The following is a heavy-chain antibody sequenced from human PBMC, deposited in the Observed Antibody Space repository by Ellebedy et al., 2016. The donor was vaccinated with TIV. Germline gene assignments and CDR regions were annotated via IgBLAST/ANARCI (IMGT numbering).Heavy chain of an antibody. CDR1: GGTFSSYA. CDR2: IIPILGIA. Sequence: ASVKVSCKASGGTFSSYAISWVRQAPGQGLEWMGRIIPILGIANYAQKFQGRVTITADKSTSTAYMELSSLRSEDTAVYYCARVPSTAIYYYGMDVWGQGTTVTVSS. D-gene: IGHD5-18*01. CDR3: ARVPSTAIYYYGMDV. J-gene: IGHJ6*02. V-gene: IGHV1-69*04.